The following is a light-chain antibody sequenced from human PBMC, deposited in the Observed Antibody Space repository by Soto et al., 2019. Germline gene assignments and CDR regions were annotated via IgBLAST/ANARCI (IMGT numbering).Light chain of an antibody. CDR3: QSYDSSLSGYV. CDR1: SSNIGAPYD. CDR2: GNT. V-gene: IGLV1-40*01. J-gene: IGLJ1*01. Sequence: QSVLTQPPSVSGAPGQRVTISCTGSSSNIGAPYDVHWYQQLPGTAPKLLIYGNTNRPSGVPDRFSGSKSGTSASLAITGLQAEDDADYYCQSYDSSLSGYVFGTGTQLTVL.